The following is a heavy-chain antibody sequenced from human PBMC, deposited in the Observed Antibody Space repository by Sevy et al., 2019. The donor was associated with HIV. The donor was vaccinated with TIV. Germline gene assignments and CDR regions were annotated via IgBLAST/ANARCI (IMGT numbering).Heavy chain of an antibody. CDR2: ISYDGSNK. V-gene: IGHV3-30-3*01. D-gene: IGHD3-9*01. J-gene: IGHJ5*02. CDR3: ARGSIRYYDILTGGFDP. CDR1: GFTFSSYA. Sequence: GGSLRLSCAATGFTFSSYAMHWVRQAPGKGLEWVAVISYDGSNKYYPDSVKGRFTISRDNSKNTLYLQMNGLRPEDTAVYDCARGSIRYYDILTGGFDPWGQGTLVTVSS.